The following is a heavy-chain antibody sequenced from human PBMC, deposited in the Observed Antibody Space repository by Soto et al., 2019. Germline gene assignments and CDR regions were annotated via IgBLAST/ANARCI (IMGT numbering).Heavy chain of an antibody. J-gene: IGHJ2*01. Sequence: ASGKGCYNASGYPFRSYDINWVQQAPGQGLEWVGWINPTSEYTAHAQKFQGRVTLTREISTATAYTELSSLTSEDTAVYFCARQVHLWY. CDR1: GYPFRSYD. V-gene: IGHV1-8*01. CDR2: INPTSEYT. CDR3: ARQVHLWY.